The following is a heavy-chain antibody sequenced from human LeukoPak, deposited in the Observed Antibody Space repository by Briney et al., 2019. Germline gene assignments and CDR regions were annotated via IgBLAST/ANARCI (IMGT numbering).Heavy chain of an antibody. D-gene: IGHD3-9*01. CDR2: INPNSGGT. CDR3: ARDREYDVLTGDG. CDR1: GYTFTGNY. Sequence: ASVKVSCRASGYTFTGNYIHWVRQAPGQGLEWMGRINPNSGGTTYAQGFQGRVTMTRDTSISTAFMELTRLRPDDTAMYYCARDREYDVLTGDGWGQGTLVTVSS. J-gene: IGHJ4*02. V-gene: IGHV1-2*06.